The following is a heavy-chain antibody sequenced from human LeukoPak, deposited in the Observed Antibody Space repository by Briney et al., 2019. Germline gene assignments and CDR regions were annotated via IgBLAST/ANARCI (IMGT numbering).Heavy chain of an antibody. CDR1: GYTFTGYY. J-gene: IGHJ4*02. Sequence: ASVKVSRKASGYTFTGYYMHWVRQAPGQGLEWMGWINPNSGGTNYAQKFQGRVTMTRDTSISTAYMELSRLRSDDTAVYYCASISGIVGATRHNFDYWGQGTLVTVSS. CDR2: INPNSGGT. CDR3: ASISGIVGATRHNFDY. D-gene: IGHD1-26*01. V-gene: IGHV1-2*02.